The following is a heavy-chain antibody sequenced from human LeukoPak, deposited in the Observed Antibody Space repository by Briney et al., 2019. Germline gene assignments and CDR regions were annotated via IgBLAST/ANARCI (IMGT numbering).Heavy chain of an antibody. Sequence: SQTLSLTCAISGDSVSSNSAAWNWIRQSPSRGLEWLGRTYYRSKWYNDYAVSVKSRITINPDTSKNQFSLKLSSVTAADTAVYYCARHLNVADGMDVWGQGTTVTVSS. J-gene: IGHJ6*02. CDR1: GDSVSSNSAA. D-gene: IGHD2-15*01. CDR3: ARHLNVADGMDV. CDR2: TYYRSKWYN. V-gene: IGHV6-1*01.